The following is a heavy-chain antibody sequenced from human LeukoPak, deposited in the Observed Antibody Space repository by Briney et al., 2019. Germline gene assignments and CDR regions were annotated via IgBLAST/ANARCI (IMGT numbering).Heavy chain of an antibody. Sequence: PSETLSLTCTVSGGSISSYYWSWIRQPPGKGLEWIGYIYYSGSTNYNPSLKSRVTISVNTSKNQFSLKLSSVTAADTAVYYCARLPVYYDILTGYPLGQFDYWGQGTLVTVSS. D-gene: IGHD3-9*01. CDR1: GGSISSYY. CDR2: IYYSGST. V-gene: IGHV4-59*08. J-gene: IGHJ4*02. CDR3: ARLPVYYDILTGYPLGQFDY.